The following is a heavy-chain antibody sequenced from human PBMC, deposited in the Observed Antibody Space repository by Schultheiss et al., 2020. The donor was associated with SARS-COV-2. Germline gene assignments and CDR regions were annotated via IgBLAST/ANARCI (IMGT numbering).Heavy chain of an antibody. CDR2: ISGYSGHT. Sequence: ASVKVSCKASGGTFSSYAISWVRQAPGQGLEWMGWISGYSGHTNYAQKFQGRVTITRDTSASTAYMELSSLRSEDTAVYYCARWFYYVSSGYYGLDYWGQGTLVTVSS. V-gene: IGHV1-18*01. CDR3: ARWFYYVSSGYYGLDY. J-gene: IGHJ4*02. D-gene: IGHD3-22*01. CDR1: GGTFSSYA.